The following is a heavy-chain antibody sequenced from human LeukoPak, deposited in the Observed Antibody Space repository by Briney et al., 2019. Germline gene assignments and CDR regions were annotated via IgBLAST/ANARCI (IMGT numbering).Heavy chain of an antibody. CDR3: ARPSGIAAKFDY. CDR1: GGSISSSSYY. V-gene: IGHV4-39*01. D-gene: IGHD6-6*01. CDR2: IYYSGST. J-gene: IGHJ4*02. Sequence: SETLSLTCTVSGGSISSSSYYWGWIRQPPGKGLEWIGSIYYSGSTYYNPSLKSRVAISVDTSKNQFSLKLSSVTAADTAVYFCARPSGIAAKFDYWGQGTLVTVSS.